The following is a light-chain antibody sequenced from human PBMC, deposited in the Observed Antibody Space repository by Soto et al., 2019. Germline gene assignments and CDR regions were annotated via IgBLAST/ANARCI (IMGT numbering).Light chain of an antibody. CDR3: EQYGSTPLT. CDR2: DAS. CDR1: QSVGNNY. J-gene: IGKJ4*01. V-gene: IGKV3-20*01. Sequence: EIVLTQSPGTLSLSPGERATLSCRASQSVGNNYLAWYQQKPGQAPRFLIYDASSRATGIPDRFSGSGSGTDFTLTISRLEPEDFAVYYCEQYGSTPLTFRGGTKAEIK.